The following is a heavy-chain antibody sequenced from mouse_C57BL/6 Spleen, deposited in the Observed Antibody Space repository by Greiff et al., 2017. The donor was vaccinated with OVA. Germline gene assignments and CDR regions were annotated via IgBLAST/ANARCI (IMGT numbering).Heavy chain of an antibody. Sequence: VQLQQSGPELVKPGASVKMSCKASGYTFTDYNMHWVKQSHGKSLEWIGYINPNNGVTSYNQKFKGKATLTVNKSSSTAYMELRSLTSEDSAVYYCARSPYGSSDYWGQGTTLTVSS. J-gene: IGHJ2*01. CDR1: GYTFTDYN. CDR3: ARSPYGSSDY. V-gene: IGHV1-22*01. D-gene: IGHD1-1*01. CDR2: INPNNGVT.